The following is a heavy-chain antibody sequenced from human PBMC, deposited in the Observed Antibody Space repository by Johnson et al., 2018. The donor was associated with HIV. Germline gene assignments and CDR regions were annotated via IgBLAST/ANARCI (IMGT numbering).Heavy chain of an antibody. V-gene: IGHV3-20*04. CDR2: INWNGGST. CDR1: GFTFDDYT. CDR3: ARVLGYCTSTSCHDAFYI. J-gene: IGHJ3*02. Sequence: EVQLVESGGVVVQPGGSLRLSCAASGFTFDDYTMHWVRQAPGKGLEWVSGINWNGGSTGYADSVKGRFTISRDNAKNSLYLQMNSQRAEDTALYYCARVLGYCTSTSCHDAFYIWGQGTMVTVSS. D-gene: IGHD2-2*03.